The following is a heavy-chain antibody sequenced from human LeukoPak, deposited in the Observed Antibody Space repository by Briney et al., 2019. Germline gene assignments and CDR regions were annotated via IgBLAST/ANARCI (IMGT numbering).Heavy chain of an antibody. V-gene: IGHV3-23*01. CDR3: AKDQLEYSSSPGSFDI. J-gene: IGHJ3*02. D-gene: IGHD6-6*01. Sequence: TGGSLRLSCAASGFTFSSYAMSWVRQAPGKGLEWVSAISGSGGSTYYADSVKGRFTISRDNSKNTLYLQMNSLRAEDTAVYYWAKDQLEYSSSPGSFDIWGQGTMVTVSA. CDR1: GFTFSSYA. CDR2: ISGSGGST.